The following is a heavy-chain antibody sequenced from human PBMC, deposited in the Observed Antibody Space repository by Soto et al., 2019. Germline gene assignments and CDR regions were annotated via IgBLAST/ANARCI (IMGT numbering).Heavy chain of an antibody. CDR1: GYTFTSYG. J-gene: IGHJ6*03. CDR3: ARDCPDIAARRCYYYYYMDV. CDR2: ISAYNGNT. D-gene: IGHD6-6*01. V-gene: IGHV1-18*01. Sequence: QVQLVQSGAEVKKPGASVKVSCKASGYTFTSYGISWVRQAPGQGLEWMGWISAYNGNTNYAQKLQGRVTMTPDTSTSTAYMELRSLRSDDTAVYYCARDCPDIAARRCYYYYYMDVWGKGTTVTVSS.